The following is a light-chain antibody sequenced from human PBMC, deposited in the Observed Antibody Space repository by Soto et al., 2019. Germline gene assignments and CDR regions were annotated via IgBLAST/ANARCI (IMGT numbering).Light chain of an antibody. V-gene: IGKV1-5*03. CDR1: RSVDKW. CDR3: QHYNSYSEA. CDR2: AAX. Sequence: DIQMTQSPSSVSASVGDRVTIACRASRSVDKWLAWYHQKPGTAPRLLIXAAXTLESGVPSRFGGSGSGTEFTLTISSLQPYDFATYYCQHYNSYSEAVGQVTKVHIK. J-gene: IGKJ1*01.